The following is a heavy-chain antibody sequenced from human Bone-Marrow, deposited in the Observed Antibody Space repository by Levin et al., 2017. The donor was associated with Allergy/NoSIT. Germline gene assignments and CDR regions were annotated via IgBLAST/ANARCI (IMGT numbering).Heavy chain of an antibody. CDR1: GFTFSSYS. CDR3: VRESLYYHDSADSYTKGWGDF. J-gene: IGHJ4*02. D-gene: IGHD3-22*01. V-gene: IGHV3-21*01. CDR2: ISSTGHFI. Sequence: GGSLRLSCVASGFTFSSYSLNWVRQAPGKGLEWVSSISSTGHFIYYADSVKGRFTISRDNARNSVSLQMTSLRADDTAVYYCVRESLYYHDSADSYTKGWGDFWGQGTLVTVSS.